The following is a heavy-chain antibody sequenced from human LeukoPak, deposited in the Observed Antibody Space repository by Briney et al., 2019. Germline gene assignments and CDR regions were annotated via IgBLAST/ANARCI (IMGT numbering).Heavy chain of an antibody. CDR2: IYSGGST. CDR3: ARDRSTYSSGWWGIDY. J-gene: IGHJ4*02. Sequence: GGSLRLSCAASGFTVSSNYMSWVRQAPGKGQEWVSVIYSGGSTYYADSVKGRFTISRDNSKNTLYLQMNSRRAEDTAVYYCARDRSTYSSGWWGIDYWGQGTLVTVSS. V-gene: IGHV3-53*01. D-gene: IGHD6-19*01. CDR1: GFTVSSNY.